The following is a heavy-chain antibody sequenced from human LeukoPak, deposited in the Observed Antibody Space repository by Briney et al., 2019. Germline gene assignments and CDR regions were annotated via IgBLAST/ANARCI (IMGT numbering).Heavy chain of an antibody. V-gene: IGHV4-59*01. Sequence: PSETLSLTCTVSGGSISSYYWSWIRQPPGKGLEWIGYIYYSGSTNYNPSLKSRVTMSVDMSTSQISLKLSSVTAADTAVYYCARAVGGDGSGSLWGPGTLVTVSS. D-gene: IGHD3-10*01. CDR2: IYYSGST. CDR3: ARAVGGDGSGSL. CDR1: GGSISSYY. J-gene: IGHJ4*02.